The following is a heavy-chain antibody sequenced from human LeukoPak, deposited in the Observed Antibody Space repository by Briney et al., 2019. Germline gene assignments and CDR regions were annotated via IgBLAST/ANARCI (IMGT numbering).Heavy chain of an antibody. V-gene: IGHV4-38-2*02. J-gene: IGHJ6*03. D-gene: IGHD3-10*01. Sequence: SETLSLTCTVPGFSITRGDYWGWIRQPPGKGLEWIGAIYHSGSTYYDPSLKSRVATSVDTSKNQFSLRLSSVSAADTAVYYCARSGPYYYHYVDVWGKGTTVTVSS. CDR1: GFSITRGDY. CDR2: IYHSGST. CDR3: ARSGPYYYHYVDV.